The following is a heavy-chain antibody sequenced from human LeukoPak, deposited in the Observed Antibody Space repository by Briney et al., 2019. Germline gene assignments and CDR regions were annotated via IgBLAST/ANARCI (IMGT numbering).Heavy chain of an antibody. V-gene: IGHV4-39*07. J-gene: IGHJ5*02. CDR3: AVTYYYGSGSYYLFDP. Sequence: SETLSLTCTVSGGSISSSSYYWGWIRQPPGRGLEWIGSIYYSGSTYYNPSHKSRVTISVNTSKNQFSLKLSSVAAADTAVYYCAVTYYYGSGSYYLFDPWGQGTLVTVSS. D-gene: IGHD3-10*01. CDR1: GGSISSSSYY. CDR2: IYYSGST.